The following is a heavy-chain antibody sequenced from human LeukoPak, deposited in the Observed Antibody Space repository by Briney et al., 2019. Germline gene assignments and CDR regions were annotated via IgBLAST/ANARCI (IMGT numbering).Heavy chain of an antibody. V-gene: IGHV4-59*01. CDR1: GGSFSSYY. D-gene: IGHD3-16*02. CDR2: IYYSGST. J-gene: IGHJ3*02. Sequence: SETLSLTCAVYGGSFSSYYWSWIRQPPGKGLEWIGYIYYSGSTNYNPSLKSQVTISVDTSKNQFSLKLSSVTAADTAVYYCARVRMITFGGVIALDAFDIWGQGTMVTVSS. CDR3: ARVRMITFGGVIALDAFDI.